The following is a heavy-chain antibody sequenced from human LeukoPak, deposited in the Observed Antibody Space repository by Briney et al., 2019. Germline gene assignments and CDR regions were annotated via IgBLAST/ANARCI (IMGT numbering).Heavy chain of an antibody. CDR2: ISWNSGSI. V-gene: IGHV3-9*01. Sequence: GGSLRLSCAASGFTFDDYAMHWVRQAPGKGLEWVSGISWNSGSIGYADSVKGRFTISRDNAKNSLYLQMNSLRAEDTALYYCAKVQSSGWYNGMDVWGQGTTVTVSS. J-gene: IGHJ6*02. D-gene: IGHD6-19*01. CDR3: AKVQSSGWYNGMDV. CDR1: GFTFDDYA.